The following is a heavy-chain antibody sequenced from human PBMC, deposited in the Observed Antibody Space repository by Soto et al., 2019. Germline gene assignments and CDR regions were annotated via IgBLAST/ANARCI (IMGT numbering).Heavy chain of an antibody. J-gene: IGHJ4*02. Sequence: EVQLVQSGAEVKKPGESLKISCKGTGNSFISNWIAWVRQMPGKGLEWMGIIYPGNSDTRYSPSFQGQVIISADTSISTAYLHWSSLKASDTAIYYCARVTNWNFEYWGQGILVTVSS. CDR2: IYPGNSDT. D-gene: IGHD1-20*01. CDR3: ARVTNWNFEY. CDR1: GNSFISNW. V-gene: IGHV5-51*01.